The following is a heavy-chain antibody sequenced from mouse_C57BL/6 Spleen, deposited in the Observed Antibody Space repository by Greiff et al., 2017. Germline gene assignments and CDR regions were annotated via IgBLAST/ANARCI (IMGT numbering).Heavy chain of an antibody. D-gene: IGHD2-3*01. J-gene: IGHJ3*01. CDR1: GFTFSNYW. CDR2: IRLKSDNYAT. Sequence: EVKLVESGGGLVQPGGSMKLSCVASGFTFSNYWMNWVRQSPEKGLEWVAQIRLKSDNYATHYAESVKGRFTISRDDSKSSVYLQMNNLRAEDTGIYYCEGIYDGYSFAYWGQGTLVTVSA. V-gene: IGHV6-3*01. CDR3: EGIYDGYSFAY.